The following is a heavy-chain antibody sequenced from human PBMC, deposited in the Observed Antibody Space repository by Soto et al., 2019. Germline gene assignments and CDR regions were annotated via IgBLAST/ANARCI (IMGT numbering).Heavy chain of an antibody. Sequence: ASVKVSCKASGGTFSSYAISWVRQAPGQGLEWMGGIIPIFGTANYAQKFQGRVTITADESTSTAYMELSSLRSEDTAVYYCARCIMVSYSSSPMNYYYGMDVWGQGTTVTVSS. CDR2: IIPIFGTA. J-gene: IGHJ6*02. V-gene: IGHV1-69*13. CDR1: GGTFSSYA. CDR3: ARCIMVSYSSSPMNYYYGMDV. D-gene: IGHD6-6*01.